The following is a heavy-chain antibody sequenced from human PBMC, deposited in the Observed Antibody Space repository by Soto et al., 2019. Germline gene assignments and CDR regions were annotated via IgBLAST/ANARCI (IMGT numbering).Heavy chain of an antibody. V-gene: IGHV4-59*01. J-gene: IGHJ4*02. CDR3: ARGYGDYDFDY. CDR1: GGSISSYY. Sequence: QVQLQESGPGLVKPSETLSLTCTVSGGSISSYYWSWIRQPPGKGLEWIGYIYYSGSTNYNPSLKSRVTISVDTSKNQFSLKLSSVTAADTAAYYCARGYGDYDFDYWGQGTLVTVSS. CDR2: IYYSGST. D-gene: IGHD4-17*01.